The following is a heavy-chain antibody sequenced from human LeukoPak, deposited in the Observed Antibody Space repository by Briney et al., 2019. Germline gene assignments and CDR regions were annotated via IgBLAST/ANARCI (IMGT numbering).Heavy chain of an antibody. J-gene: IGHJ4*02. CDR3: ATATMVRDVHFDY. D-gene: IGHD3-10*01. CDR1: GCTFCSYT. CDR2: IIPIFGSA. V-gene: IGHV1-69*13. Sequence: ASVKVSCKASGCTFCSYTITWVRQAPGQGLEWMGGIIPIFGSANYAQKFQGRVTITADESTSTAYMELSSLRSEDTAVYYCATATMVRDVHFDYWGKGTLVTVSS.